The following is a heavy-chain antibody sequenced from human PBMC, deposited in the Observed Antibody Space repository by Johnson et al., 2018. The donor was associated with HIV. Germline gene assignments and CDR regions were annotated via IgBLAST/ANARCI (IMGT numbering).Heavy chain of an antibody. Sequence: QVQLVESGGGLVQPGGSLRLSCAASGFIFSDYYMSWIRQAPGKGLEWVSYISPSGSSINYADSVKGRFTISRDNAKNSLYLQMNSLRAEDMALYYCARESPGLGVNGFDIWGQGTMVTVSS. J-gene: IGHJ3*02. CDR3: ARESPGLGVNGFDI. CDR2: ISPSGSSI. D-gene: IGHD3-10*01. CDR1: GFIFSDYY. V-gene: IGHV3-11*04.